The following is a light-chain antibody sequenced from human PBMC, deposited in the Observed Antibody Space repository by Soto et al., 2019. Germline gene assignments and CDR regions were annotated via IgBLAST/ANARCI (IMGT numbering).Light chain of an antibody. V-gene: IGLV1-44*01. Sequence: QLVLTQPHSASGTPGQRVTISCSGRSSNIGSNTVNWYQQLPGTAPKLLIYSNNQRPSGVPDRFSGSKSGTSASLAISGLQSEDEADYYCAAWDDSLNGPVFGGGTKLTVL. CDR3: AAWDDSLNGPV. J-gene: IGLJ2*01. CDR2: SNN. CDR1: SSNIGSNT.